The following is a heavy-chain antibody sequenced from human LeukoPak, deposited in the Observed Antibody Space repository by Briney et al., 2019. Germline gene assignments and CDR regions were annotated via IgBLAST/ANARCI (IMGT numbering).Heavy chain of an antibody. CDR1: GGSISSSSYY. V-gene: IGHV4-39*07. Sequence: SETLSLTCTVSGGSISSSSYYWGWIRQPPGKGLEWIGSIYYSGSTYYNPSLKSRVTISVDTSKNQFSLKPSSVTAADTAVYYCARDRMVRGVIIGWGQGTLVTVSS. CDR3: ARDRMVRGVIIG. D-gene: IGHD3-10*01. CDR2: IYYSGST. J-gene: IGHJ4*02.